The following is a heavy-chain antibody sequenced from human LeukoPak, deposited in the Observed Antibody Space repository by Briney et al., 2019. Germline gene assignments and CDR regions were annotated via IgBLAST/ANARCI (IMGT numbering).Heavy chain of an antibody. V-gene: IGHV1-18*04. CDR2: ISAYNGNT. J-gene: IGHJ2*01. CDR1: GYTFTGFY. Sequence: ASVKVSCKASGYTFTGFYMHWVRQAPGQGLEWMGWISAYNGNTNYAQKLQGRVTMTTDTSTSTAYMELRSLRSDDTAVYYCARMNCGGDCGPSGLEYFDLWGRGTLVTVSS. CDR3: ARMNCGGDCGPSGLEYFDL. D-gene: IGHD2-21*02.